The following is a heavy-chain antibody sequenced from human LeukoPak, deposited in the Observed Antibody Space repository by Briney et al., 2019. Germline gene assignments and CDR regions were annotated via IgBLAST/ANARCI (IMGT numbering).Heavy chain of an antibody. V-gene: IGHV3-23*01. CDR3: AKDSVGVAGPDY. J-gene: IGHJ4*02. D-gene: IGHD6-19*01. Sequence: PGGSLRLSCAASGFTFSNYAMSWVRQAPGKGPEWVSAISDSGGSTYYADSVKGRFTISRDSSKNTLYLQMDSLRAEDTAVYYCAKDSVGVAGPDYWGQGALVTVSS. CDR1: GFTFSNYA. CDR2: ISDSGGST.